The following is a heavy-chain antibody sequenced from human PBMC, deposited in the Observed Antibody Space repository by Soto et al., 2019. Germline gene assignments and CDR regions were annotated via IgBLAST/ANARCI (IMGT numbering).Heavy chain of an antibody. D-gene: IGHD5-12*01. V-gene: IGHV4-59*01. Sequence: QVQLQESGPGLVKPSETLSLTCTVSGGSISSYYWSWIRQPPGKGLEWIGYIYYSGSTNYNPSLKSRVTISVDTSKNQFSLKLSSVTAADTAVYYCARVFKRWLPSYWGQGTLVTVSS. CDR2: IYYSGST. CDR3: ARVFKRWLPSY. CDR1: GGSISSYY. J-gene: IGHJ4*02.